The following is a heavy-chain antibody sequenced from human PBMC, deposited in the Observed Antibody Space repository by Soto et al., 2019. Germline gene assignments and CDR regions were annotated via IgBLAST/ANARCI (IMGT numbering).Heavy chain of an antibody. Sequence: QVQLVESGGGVVQPGRSLRLSCAASGFTFSSYAMHWVRQAPGKGLEWVAVISYDGSNKYYADSVKGRFTISRDNSKNTLYLQMNSLRAEDTAGYYCARDGEFRYSYGTYYFDYWGQGTLVTVSS. CDR1: GFTFSSYA. CDR2: ISYDGSNK. CDR3: ARDGEFRYSYGTYYFDY. D-gene: IGHD5-18*01. J-gene: IGHJ4*02. V-gene: IGHV3-30-3*01.